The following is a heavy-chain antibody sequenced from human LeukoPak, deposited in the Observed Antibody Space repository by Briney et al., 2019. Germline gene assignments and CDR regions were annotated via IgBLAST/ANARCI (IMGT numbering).Heavy chain of an antibody. CDR3: VREGDGFFDY. J-gene: IGHJ4*02. CDR1: GFTFSSYW. CDR2: TKQDGSEK. Sequence: KTGVSLRLSCAASGFTFSSYWMSWVRQAPGKGLEWVANTKQDGSEKYYVDSVKGRFTISKDNAKNSLYLQMNSLRAEDTAIYYCVREGDGFFDYWGQGTLVSVSS. V-gene: IGHV3-7*04. D-gene: IGHD5-24*01.